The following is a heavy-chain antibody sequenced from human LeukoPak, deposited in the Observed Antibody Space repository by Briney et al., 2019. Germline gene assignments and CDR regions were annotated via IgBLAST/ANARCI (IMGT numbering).Heavy chain of an antibody. Sequence: ASVKVSCKASGYTFTSYDINWVRQATGQGLEWMGWMNPNSGNTGYAQKFQGRVTMTRNTSISTAYMELSSLRSEDTAAYYCARPNWGSVFYYYYYMDVWGKGTTVTISS. J-gene: IGHJ6*03. D-gene: IGHD7-27*01. CDR3: ARPNWGSVFYYYYYMDV. V-gene: IGHV1-8*01. CDR1: GYTFTSYD. CDR2: MNPNSGNT.